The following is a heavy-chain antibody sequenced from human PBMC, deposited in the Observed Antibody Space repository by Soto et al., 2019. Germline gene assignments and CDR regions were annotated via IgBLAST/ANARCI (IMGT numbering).Heavy chain of an antibody. Sequence: QVQLVQSGAEVKKPGSSVTLSCKASGGTFSSYAISWVRQAPGQGLEWMGGIIPISDTTNYAQKFQGRVTITADESTSTAYMELSSLRSEDTAVYYCARSQGSSTSLEIYYYYYYGMDVWGQGTTVTVSS. J-gene: IGHJ6*02. V-gene: IGHV1-69*01. CDR3: ARSQGSSTSLEIYYYYYYGMDV. CDR2: IIPISDTT. CDR1: GGTFSSYA. D-gene: IGHD2-2*01.